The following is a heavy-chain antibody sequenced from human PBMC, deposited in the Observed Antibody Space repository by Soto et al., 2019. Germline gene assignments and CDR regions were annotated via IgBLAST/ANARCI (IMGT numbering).Heavy chain of an antibody. CDR1: GFTFISYS. Sequence: GSLRLSCAASGFTFISYSMSWVRQAPGKGLEWVSGFRSGGDDDTTYYADSVRGRFTISRDNSKNTLFLQMNSLRAEDTAIYYCAKKVNSGSGSQFFDYWGQGTLVTVSS. J-gene: IGHJ4*02. CDR2: FRSGGDDDTT. D-gene: IGHD3-10*01. CDR3: AKKVNSGSGSQFFDY. V-gene: IGHV3-23*01.